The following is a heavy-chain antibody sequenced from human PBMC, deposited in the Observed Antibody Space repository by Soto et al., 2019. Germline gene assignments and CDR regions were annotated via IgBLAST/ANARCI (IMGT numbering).Heavy chain of an antibody. D-gene: IGHD6-19*01. CDR1: GFTFDDYG. CDR2: ISWNSGSI. V-gene: IGHV3-9*01. Sequence: GGSLRLSCAASGFTFDDYGMHWVRQGPGKGLEWVSGISWNSGSIGYAEFVKGRFTISRDNAKKSLYLQMNSLRAEDTALYFCAKGNNTGWFYFDYWGQGILVTVSS. J-gene: IGHJ4*02. CDR3: AKGNNTGWFYFDY.